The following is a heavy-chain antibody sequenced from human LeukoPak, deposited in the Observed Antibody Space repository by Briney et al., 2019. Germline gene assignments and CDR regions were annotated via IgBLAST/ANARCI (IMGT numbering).Heavy chain of an antibody. CDR2: INSDGSST. D-gene: IGHD3-22*01. CDR1: GFTFSSYW. J-gene: IGHJ4*02. V-gene: IGHV3-74*01. Sequence: GGSLRLSCAASGFTFSSYWMHWVRQAPGKGLVWVSRINSDGSSTSYADSVKGRFTISRDNAKNSLYLQMNSLRTEDTAVYSCARYYYDSSGYYYFDYWGQGTLVTVSS. CDR3: ARYYYDSSGYYYFDY.